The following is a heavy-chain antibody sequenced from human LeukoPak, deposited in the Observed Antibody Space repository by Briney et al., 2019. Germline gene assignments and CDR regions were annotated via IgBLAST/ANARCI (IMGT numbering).Heavy chain of an antibody. V-gene: IGHV4-59*01. J-gene: IGHJ4*02. CDR3: ASGRGASYFDY. D-gene: IGHD1-26*01. CDR1: GGSISSYY. CDR2: IYYSGST. Sequence: SETLSVTCTVSGGSISSYYWSWIRQPPGKGLEWIGYIYYSGSTNYNPSLKSRVTISVDTSKNQFSLRLSSVTAADTAVYYCASGRGASYFDYWGQGTLVTVSS.